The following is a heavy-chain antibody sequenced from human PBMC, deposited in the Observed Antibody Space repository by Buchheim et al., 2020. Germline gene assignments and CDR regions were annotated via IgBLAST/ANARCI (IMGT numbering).Heavy chain of an antibody. CDR3: TRGSVTVDY. D-gene: IGHD4-11*01. J-gene: IGHJ4*02. CDR2: VSAFNGRT. CDR1: GYEFTTYG. Sequence: QVQLVQSGPEVKKPGASVTVSCRSSGYEFTTYGITWVRQAPGQGLAWLGWVSAFNGRTDYAQKVQGRVSMTTDTSTSTAYMELRSLRSDDMAVYYCTRGSVTVDYWGQGTL. V-gene: IGHV1-18*03.